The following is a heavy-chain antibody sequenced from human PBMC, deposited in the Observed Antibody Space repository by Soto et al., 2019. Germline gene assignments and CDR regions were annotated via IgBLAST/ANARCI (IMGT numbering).Heavy chain of an antibody. CDR3: SLDYFYYGMDV. V-gene: IGHV3-15*01. CDR1: GFSFRNAW. J-gene: IGHJ6*02. CDR2: IKSKTDGGTT. Sequence: EVQLVESGGGLVKPGGSLRLSCAASGFSFRNAWMSWVRQAPGKGLEWVGRIKSKTDGGTTDYAAPVKGRFTISRDNSKNPLYLQMNSLKTEDTAVYYCSLDYFYYGMDVWGQGTTVTVSS.